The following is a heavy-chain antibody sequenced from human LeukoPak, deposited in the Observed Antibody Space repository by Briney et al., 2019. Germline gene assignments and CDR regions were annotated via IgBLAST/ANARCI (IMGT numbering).Heavy chain of an antibody. J-gene: IGHJ4*02. CDR2: IYYSGST. V-gene: IGHV4-59*01. Sequence: SETLSLTCTVSGDSISPFCWTWIRQPPGKGLEWMGNIYYSGSTSSNPPLKSPVTISLDTSNNQFSLRLTSVTAADTAVYYCARGSTRNFYDSSAGFDFWGQGTLLTVSS. D-gene: IGHD3-22*01. CDR3: ARGSTRNFYDSSAGFDF. CDR1: GDSISPFC.